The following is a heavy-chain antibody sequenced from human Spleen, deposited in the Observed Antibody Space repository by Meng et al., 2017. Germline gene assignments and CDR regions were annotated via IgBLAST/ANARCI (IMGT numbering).Heavy chain of an antibody. CDR2: IYHGGST. J-gene: IGHJ4*02. V-gene: IGHV4-4*02. Sequence: QVQLQESGPGLLKPSGTLSLTCAVSGDSISSNTWWSWVRQPPGKGLEWIGEIYHGGSTNYIPSLKSRVTLSIDKSKNQFSLDLSSVTAADTAVYYCTRNSYDSRHYVLGFWGQGTLVTVSS. D-gene: IGHD3-10*02. CDR3: TRNSYDSRHYVLGF. CDR1: GDSISSNTW.